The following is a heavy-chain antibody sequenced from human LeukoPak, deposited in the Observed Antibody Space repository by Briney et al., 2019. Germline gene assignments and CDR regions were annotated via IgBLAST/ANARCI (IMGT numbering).Heavy chain of an antibody. Sequence: GGSLRLSCAASGFTFSSYGMHWVRQAPGKGLEWVAIISYDGSNKYYADSVKGRFTISRDNSKNTLYLQMNSLRTEDTAVYYCAKDTNGDSSGYDDYWGQGTLVTVSS. CDR2: ISYDGSNK. J-gene: IGHJ4*02. CDR1: GFTFSSYG. V-gene: IGHV3-30*18. CDR3: AKDTNGDSSGYDDY. D-gene: IGHD3-22*01.